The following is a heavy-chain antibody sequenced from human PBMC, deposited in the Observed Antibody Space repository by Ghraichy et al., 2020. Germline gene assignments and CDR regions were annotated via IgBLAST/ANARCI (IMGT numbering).Heavy chain of an antibody. D-gene: IGHD3-10*01. CDR2: IYHSGST. J-gene: IGHJ3*02. V-gene: IGHV4-30-2*01. Sequence: SQTLSLTCAVSGGSISSGGYSWSWIRQPPGKGLEWIGYIYHSGSTYYNPSLKSRVTISVDRSKNQFSLKLSSVTAADTAVYYCARARLVRGVKHHDAFDIWGQGAMVTVSS. CDR3: ARARLVRGVKHHDAFDI. CDR1: GGSISSGGYS.